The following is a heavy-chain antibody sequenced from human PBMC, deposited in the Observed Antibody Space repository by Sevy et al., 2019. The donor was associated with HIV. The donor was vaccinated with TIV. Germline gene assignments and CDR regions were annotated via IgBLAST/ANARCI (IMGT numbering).Heavy chain of an antibody. J-gene: IGHJ3*02. CDR3: ARLSKQRPDHDAFDI. CDR1: GYSFTSYW. CDR2: IYPGDSDT. D-gene: IGHD6-25*01. V-gene: IGHV5-51*01. Sequence: GESLKISCKGSGYSFTSYWIGWVRQMPGKGLEWMGIIYPGDSDTRYSPSFQGQVTISADKSISTAYLQWSSLKASDTAMYYCARLSKQRPDHDAFDIWGQGTMVTVSS.